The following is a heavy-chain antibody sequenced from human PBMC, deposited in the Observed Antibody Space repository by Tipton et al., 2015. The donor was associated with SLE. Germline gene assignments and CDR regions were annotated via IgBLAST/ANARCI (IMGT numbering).Heavy chain of an antibody. CDR2: IYYSGST. J-gene: IGHJ4*02. CDR3: ARDRHQDGTARFDY. Sequence: TLSLTCTVSGGSISSHYWSWIRQPPGKGLEWIGYIYYSGSTNYNPSLKSRVTISVDTSKNQFSLKLSSVTAADTAVYYCARDRHQDGTARFDYWGQGTLVTVSS. CDR1: GGSISSHY. D-gene: IGHD6-6*01. V-gene: IGHV4-59*11.